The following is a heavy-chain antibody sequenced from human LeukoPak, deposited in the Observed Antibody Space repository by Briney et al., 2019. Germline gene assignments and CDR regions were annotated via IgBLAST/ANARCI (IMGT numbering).Heavy chain of an antibody. CDR3: ARLSGSYNYYYYYYMDV. CDR1: GGSFSGYY. D-gene: IGHD1-26*01. V-gene: IGHV4-34*01. J-gene: IGHJ6*03. CDR2: VNHSGGT. Sequence: KPSETLSLTCAVYGGSFSGYYWTWIRQPPGKGLEWIGEVNHSGGTYYNPSIKSRVAMSADTSKNQFSLRLSSVTAADTAVYYCARLSGSYNYYYYYYMDVWGKGTTVTVSS.